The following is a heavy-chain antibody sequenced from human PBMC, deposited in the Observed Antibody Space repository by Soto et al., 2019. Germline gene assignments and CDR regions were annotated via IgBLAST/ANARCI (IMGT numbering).Heavy chain of an antibody. CDR1: GGTFSSYA. D-gene: IGHD3-22*01. J-gene: IGHJ4*02. Sequence: GASVKVSCKASGGTFSSYAISWVRQAPGQGLEWMGGIIPIFGTANYAQKFQGRVTITADESTSTAYMELSSLRSEDTAVYYCARDAHYDSSGYYWPHYFDYWGQGTLVTVSS. CDR2: IIPIFGTA. V-gene: IGHV1-69*13. CDR3: ARDAHYDSSGYYWPHYFDY.